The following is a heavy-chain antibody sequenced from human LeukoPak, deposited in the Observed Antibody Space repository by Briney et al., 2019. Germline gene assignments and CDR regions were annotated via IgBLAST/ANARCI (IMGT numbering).Heavy chain of an antibody. J-gene: IGHJ4*02. D-gene: IGHD3-22*01. Sequence: ASVKVSCKASGYTFTSYGISWVRQAPGQGLEWMGWISAYNGNTNYAQKLQGRVTMTTDTSTSTAYMELRSLRSDDTAVYYCARAYDSSGYSLWYFDYWGQGTLVTVSS. CDR2: ISAYNGNT. V-gene: IGHV1-18*01. CDR1: GYTFTSYG. CDR3: ARAYDSSGYSLWYFDY.